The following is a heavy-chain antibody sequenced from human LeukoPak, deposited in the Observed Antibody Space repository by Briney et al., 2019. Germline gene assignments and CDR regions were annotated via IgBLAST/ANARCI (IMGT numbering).Heavy chain of an antibody. CDR3: ARGGFVDFWSGYWASHFDY. V-gene: IGHV4-39*07. CDR2: IYYSGST. Sequence: TASETLSLTCTVSGGSISSSSYYWGWIRQPPGKGLEWIGSIYYSGSTYYNPSLKSRATISVDTSKNQFSLKLSSVTAADTAVYYCARGGFVDFWSGYWASHFDYWGQGTLVTVSS. D-gene: IGHD3-3*01. J-gene: IGHJ4*02. CDR1: GGSISSSSYY.